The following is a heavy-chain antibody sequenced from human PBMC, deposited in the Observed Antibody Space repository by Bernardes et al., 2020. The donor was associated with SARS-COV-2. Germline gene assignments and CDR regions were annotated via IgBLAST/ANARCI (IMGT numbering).Heavy chain of an antibody. CDR3: ASPCRSTSCYWRGYYYYGMDV. CDR1: GGSISSSSYY. CDR2: IYYSGST. J-gene: IGHJ6*02. D-gene: IGHD2-2*01. V-gene: IGHV4-39*01. Sequence: SETLSLTCTVSGGSISSSSYYWGWIRQPPGKGLEWIGTIYYSGSTYYNPSLKSRVTISVDTSKNQFSLKLSSVTAADTAVYYCASPCRSTSCYWRGYYYYGMDVWG.